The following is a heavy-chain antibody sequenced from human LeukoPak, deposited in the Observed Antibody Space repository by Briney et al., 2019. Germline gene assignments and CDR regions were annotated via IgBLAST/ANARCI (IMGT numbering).Heavy chain of an antibody. Sequence: SVKVSCKASGGTFSSYAISLVRQAPGQGLEWMGGIIPIFGTANYSQKFQGRVTTTTDESTSTAYMELSSLRSEDTAVYYCARNSMSLGYYYYYMDVWGKGTTVTVSS. CDR3: ARNSMSLGYYYYYMDV. D-gene: IGHD2/OR15-2a*01. V-gene: IGHV1-69*05. CDR1: GGTFSSYA. J-gene: IGHJ6*03. CDR2: IIPIFGTA.